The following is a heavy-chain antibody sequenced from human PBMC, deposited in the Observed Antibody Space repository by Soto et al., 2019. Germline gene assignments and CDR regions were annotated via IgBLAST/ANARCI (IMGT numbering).Heavy chain of an antibody. J-gene: IGHJ4*02. CDR3: ARAYYYDSSGSYSGAYFDY. CDR1: GFRFSGYG. Sequence: GGSLRLSVEASGFRFSGYGMHGVRQAPGKWLEWVAVIWYDGSNKYYADSVKGRFTISRDNSKNTLYLQMNSLRAEDTAVYYCARAYYYDSSGSYSGAYFDYWGQGTLVTVSS. V-gene: IGHV3-33*01. D-gene: IGHD3-22*01. CDR2: IWYDGSNK.